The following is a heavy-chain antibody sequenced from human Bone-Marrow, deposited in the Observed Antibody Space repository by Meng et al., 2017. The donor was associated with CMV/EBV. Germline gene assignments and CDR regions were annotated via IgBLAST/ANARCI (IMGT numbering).Heavy chain of an antibody. V-gene: IGHV3-21*01. Sequence: GESQKISCAASGFTFSSYSMNWVRQAPGKGLEWVSSISSSSSYIYYADSVKGRFTISRDNAKNSLYLQMHSLRAEDTAVYYRARESRGFFDYCGQGALVTVSS. J-gene: IGHJ4*02. CDR2: ISSSSSYI. CDR1: GFTFSSYS. CDR3: ARESRGFFDY. D-gene: IGHD3-10*01.